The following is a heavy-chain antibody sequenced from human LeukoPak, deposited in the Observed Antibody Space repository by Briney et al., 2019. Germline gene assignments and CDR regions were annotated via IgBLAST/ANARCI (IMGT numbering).Heavy chain of an antibody. J-gene: IGHJ4*02. CDR3: ARAGWFGELEPSSYFDY. Sequence: SETLSLTCTVSGGSISSGDYYWGWIRQPPGKGLEWIGYIYYSGSTYYNPSLKSRVTISVDTSKNQFSLKLSSVTAADTAVYYCARAGWFGELEPSSYFDYWGQGTLVTVSS. D-gene: IGHD3-10*01. CDR1: GGSISSGDYY. V-gene: IGHV4-30-4*01. CDR2: IYYSGST.